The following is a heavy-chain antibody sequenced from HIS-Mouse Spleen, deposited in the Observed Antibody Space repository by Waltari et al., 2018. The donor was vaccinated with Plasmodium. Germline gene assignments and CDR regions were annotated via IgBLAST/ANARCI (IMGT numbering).Heavy chain of an antibody. V-gene: IGHV1-18*01. D-gene: IGHD6-19*01. CDR1: GYTFPSLC. CDR2: ISPYNGNT. CDR3: ARGSAGDAFDI. Sequence: QVQLVQSGAEVKKPGASVKVACKASGYTFPSLCIIWVRQAPGQGLEWMGWISPYNGNTNFAQKHQGRVTMTTYTSTSTAYMALRSLRSDDTAVYYCARGSAGDAFDIWGQGTMVTVSS. J-gene: IGHJ3*02.